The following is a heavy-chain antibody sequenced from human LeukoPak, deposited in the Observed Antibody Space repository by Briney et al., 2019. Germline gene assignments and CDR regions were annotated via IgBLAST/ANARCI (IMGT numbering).Heavy chain of an antibody. J-gene: IGHJ3*02. V-gene: IGHV3-66*04. CDR1: GFTVSSNY. D-gene: IGHD4-23*01. CDR2: IYSGGST. CDR3: ARRTVANAFDI. Sequence: GGSLRLSCAASGFTVSSNYMSWVRQAPGKGLEWVSVIYSGGSTYYADSVKGRFTISRDNSKNTLYLQMNGLRAEDTAVYYCARRTVANAFDIWGQGTMVTVSS.